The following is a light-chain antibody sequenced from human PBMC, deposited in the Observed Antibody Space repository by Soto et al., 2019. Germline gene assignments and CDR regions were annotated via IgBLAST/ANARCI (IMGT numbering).Light chain of an antibody. CDR1: QSVSSK. CDR2: DAS. V-gene: IGKV3-15*01. CDR3: QQYNNWPVT. Sequence: EIALKQSPATLSVSPGERATLSCRASQSVSSKLAWYQQKPGQAPRLLIYDASTRATGIPARFSGSGSGTEFTLTISSLQSEDFAVYYCQQYNNWPVTFGGGTKVDIK. J-gene: IGKJ4*01.